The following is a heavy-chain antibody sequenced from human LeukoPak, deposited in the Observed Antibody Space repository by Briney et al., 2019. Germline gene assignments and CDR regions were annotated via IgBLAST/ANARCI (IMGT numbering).Heavy chain of an antibody. CDR3: ARLTSWREFDY. CDR1: GYTFTGYS. CDR2: MNPYSGDT. V-gene: IGHV1-2*02. J-gene: IGHJ4*02. Sequence: ASVKVSCKASGYTFTGYSMHWVRQAPGQGLEWMGWMNPYSGDTKYAQKFQGRVTMTRDTSASTAYMELSRLTSDDTAVFYCARLTSWREFDYWGQGTLVTVSS. D-gene: IGHD2-2*01.